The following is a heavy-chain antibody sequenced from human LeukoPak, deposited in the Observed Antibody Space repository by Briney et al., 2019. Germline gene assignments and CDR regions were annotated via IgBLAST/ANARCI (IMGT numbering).Heavy chain of an antibody. CDR3: ARTYGDYVRYYYYYYMDV. V-gene: IGHV4-34*01. CDR1: GGSFSGYY. J-gene: IGHJ6*03. CDR2: INHSGST. Sequence: SETLSLTCAVYGGSFSGYYWSWIRQPPGKGLEWIGEINHSGSTNYNPSLKSRVTISVDTSKNQFSLKLSSVTAADTAVYYCARTYGDYVRYYYYYYMDVWGKGTTVTVSS. D-gene: IGHD4-17*01.